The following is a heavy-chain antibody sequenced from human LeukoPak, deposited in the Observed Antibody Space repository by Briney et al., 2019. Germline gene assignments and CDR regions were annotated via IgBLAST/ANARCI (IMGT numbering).Heavy chain of an antibody. D-gene: IGHD1-26*01. J-gene: IGHJ4*02. Sequence: SQTLSLTCTVSGGSISSGDYYWSWIRQPPGKGLEWIGYIYYSGSTYYNPSLKSRVTISVDTSKNQFSLKLSSVTAADTAVYYCGRDPLGSGTYYYDYWGQGILVTVSS. CDR2: IYYSGST. CDR1: GGSISSGDYY. V-gene: IGHV4-30-4*01. CDR3: GRDPLGSGTYYYDY.